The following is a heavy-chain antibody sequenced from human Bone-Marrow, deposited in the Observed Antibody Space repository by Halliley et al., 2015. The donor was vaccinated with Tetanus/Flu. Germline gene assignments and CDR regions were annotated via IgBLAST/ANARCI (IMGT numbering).Heavy chain of an antibody. CDR3: ARRSCSSTSCQNPFDY. Sequence: GGSTYYADSVKGRFTISRDNSKNTLYLQMGSLTVEDMAVYYCARRSCSSTSCQNPFDYWGQGTLVTVSS. D-gene: IGHD2-2*01. V-gene: IGHV3-64*02. CDR2: GGST. J-gene: IGHJ4*02.